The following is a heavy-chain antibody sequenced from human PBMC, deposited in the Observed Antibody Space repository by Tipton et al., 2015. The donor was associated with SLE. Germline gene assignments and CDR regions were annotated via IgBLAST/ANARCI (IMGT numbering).Heavy chain of an antibody. Sequence: PSLTCTVYGGSFSGYYWSWIRQPPGKGLEWIGEINHSGSTNYNPSLKSRVTISVDTSKNQFSLKLSSVTAADTAVYYCARNWYFDLWGRGTLVTVSS. CDR1: GGSFSGYY. CDR2: INHSGST. J-gene: IGHJ2*01. CDR3: ARNWYFDL. V-gene: IGHV4-34*01.